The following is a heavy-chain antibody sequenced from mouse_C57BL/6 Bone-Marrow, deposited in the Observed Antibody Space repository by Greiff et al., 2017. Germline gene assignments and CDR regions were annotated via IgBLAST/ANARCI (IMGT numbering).Heavy chain of an antibody. CDR1: GYSITSGYY. D-gene: IGHD2-1*01. CDR3: ARGGYGNHAMDY. CDR2: ISYDGSN. V-gene: IGHV3-6*01. J-gene: IGHJ4*01. Sequence: ESGPGLVKPSQSLSLTCPVTGYSITSGYYWNWIRQFPGNKLEWMGYISYDGSNNYNPSLKNRISITRDTSKNQFFLKLNSVTTEDTATYYGARGGYGNHAMDYWGQGTSVTVSS.